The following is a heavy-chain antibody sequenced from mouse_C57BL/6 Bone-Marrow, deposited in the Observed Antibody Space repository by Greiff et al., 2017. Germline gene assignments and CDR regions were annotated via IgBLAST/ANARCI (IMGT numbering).Heavy chain of an antibody. V-gene: IGHV1-9*01. D-gene: IGHD3-2*02. Sequence: VQLQQSGAELMKPGASVKLSCKATGYTFTGYWIEWVKQRPGHGLEWIGEILPGSGSTNYNEKFKGKATFTADTSSNTAYMQLSSLTTEDSAIYYCARHVDSSGSYYDAMDYWGQGTSVTVSS. J-gene: IGHJ4*01. CDR1: GYTFTGYW. CDR2: ILPGSGST. CDR3: ARHVDSSGSYYDAMDY.